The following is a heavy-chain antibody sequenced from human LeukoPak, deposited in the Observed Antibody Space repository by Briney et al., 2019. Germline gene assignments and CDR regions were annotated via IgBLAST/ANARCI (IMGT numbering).Heavy chain of an antibody. CDR1: AFIFSGHW. J-gene: IGHJ2*01. CDR3: ARRGFFDL. CDR2: TKPDGSDK. V-gene: IGHV3-7*03. Sequence: GGSLRLSCEGSAFIFSGHWMNWVRQTPGKGLEWVATTKPDGSDKYYVDSMKGRFTISRDNAKNALYLQMNSLRADDTAMYYCARRGFFDLWGRGTLVSVSS.